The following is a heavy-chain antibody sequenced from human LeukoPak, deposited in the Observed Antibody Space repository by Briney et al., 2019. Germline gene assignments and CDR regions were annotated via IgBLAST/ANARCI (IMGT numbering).Heavy chain of an antibody. V-gene: IGHV3-21*01. Sequence: GGPLRLSCAASGFTFSSYSMNWVRQAPGKGLEWVSSISSSSSYIYYADSVKGRFTISRDNAKNSLYLQMNSLRAEDTAVYYCARDAPIAVAGTALWYYYGMDVWGKGTTVTVSS. D-gene: IGHD6-19*01. CDR1: GFTFSSYS. J-gene: IGHJ6*04. CDR2: ISSSSSYI. CDR3: ARDAPIAVAGTALWYYYGMDV.